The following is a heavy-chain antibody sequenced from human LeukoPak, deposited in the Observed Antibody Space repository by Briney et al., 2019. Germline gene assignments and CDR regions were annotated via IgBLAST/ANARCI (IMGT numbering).Heavy chain of an antibody. V-gene: IGHV4-59*08. CDR3: ARHSSGYLSYFDY. J-gene: IGHJ4*02. D-gene: IGHD3-22*01. CDR2: IYYSGST. Sequence: SETLSLTCTVSGGSISSYHWSWIRQPPGKGLEWIGYIYYSGSTNYNPSLKSRVTISLDTSKNQFSLKVSSVTAADTAVYYCARHSSGYLSYFDYWGQGTLVPVSS. CDR1: GGSISSYH.